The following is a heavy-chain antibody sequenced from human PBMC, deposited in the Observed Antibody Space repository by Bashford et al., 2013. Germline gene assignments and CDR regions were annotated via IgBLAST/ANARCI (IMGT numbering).Heavy chain of an antibody. J-gene: IGHJ4*02. D-gene: IGHD5-18*01. CDR3: ARHDGIQLWPNWGLFDY. Sequence: SETLSLTCTVSGSITGYHWSWIRQSPGKGLEWIGYIYYSGSTSLNPSLKSRVTISVDTSKNQFSLKLSSVTAADTAVYYCARHDGIQLWPNWGLFDYWGQGTLVTVSS. V-gene: IGHV4-59*08. CDR2: IYYSGST. CDR1: GSITGYH.